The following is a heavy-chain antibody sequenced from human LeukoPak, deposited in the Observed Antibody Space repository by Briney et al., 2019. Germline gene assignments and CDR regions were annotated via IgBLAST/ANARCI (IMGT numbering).Heavy chain of an antibody. V-gene: IGHV3-7*01. CDR2: INQDGSVK. CDR3: TREFVF. Sequence: GGSLRLSCAASGFAFSTYWMDWVRQAPGKGLEWVGNINQDGSVKHYVDSVRGRFTISRDNARNSVYLQMSALRVEDTAVYYCTREFVFWGQGSLVTASS. CDR1: GFAFSTYW. J-gene: IGHJ4*02.